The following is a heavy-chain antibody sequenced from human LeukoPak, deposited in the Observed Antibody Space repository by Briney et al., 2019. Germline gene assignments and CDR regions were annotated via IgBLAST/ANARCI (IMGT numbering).Heavy chain of an antibody. CDR3: ARGPSGDYGVDYYYMDV. V-gene: IGHV4-59*02. Sequence: SETLSLTCTVSGGSVSDYYWSWIRQSPGKGLEWIGYIYYTGSTNYNPSLKSRVTISVDLSKHQFSLKLTSLTAADTAVYYCARGPSGDYGVDYYYMDVWGKGTTVTISS. D-gene: IGHD4-17*01. CDR2: IYYTGST. CDR1: GGSVSDYY. J-gene: IGHJ6*03.